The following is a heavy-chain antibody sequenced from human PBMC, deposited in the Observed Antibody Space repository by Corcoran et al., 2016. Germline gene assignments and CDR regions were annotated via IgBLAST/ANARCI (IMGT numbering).Heavy chain of an antibody. Sequence: QVQLQQSGPGLVKPSQTLSLTCAISGDSVSSNSAAWNWVRLSPSRGLEWLGRTYYRSRWYSDYAVAVKGRITIKADTSKNQFSLQVNSVTPEDTAVDYCARGPGRFQHWGQGTLVTVSA. V-gene: IGHV6-1*01. CDR3: ARGPGRFQH. J-gene: IGHJ1*01. CDR2: TYYRSRWYS. D-gene: IGHD3-10*01. CDR1: GDSVSSNSAA.